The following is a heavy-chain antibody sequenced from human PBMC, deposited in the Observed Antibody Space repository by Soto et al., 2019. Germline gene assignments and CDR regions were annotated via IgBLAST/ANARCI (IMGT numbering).Heavy chain of an antibody. CDR3: ARETATPYNWNDDAFDI. CDR2: ISSSGSTI. D-gene: IGHD1-20*01. V-gene: IGHV3-11*01. CDR1: GFTFSDYY. Sequence: QVQLVESGGGLVKPGGSLRLSCAASGFTFSDYYMSWIRQAPGKGLEWVSYISSSGSTIYYADSVKGRFTISRDNAKNSLYLQMNSLRAEGTAVYYGARETATPYNWNDDAFDIWGQGTLVTVSS. J-gene: IGHJ3*02.